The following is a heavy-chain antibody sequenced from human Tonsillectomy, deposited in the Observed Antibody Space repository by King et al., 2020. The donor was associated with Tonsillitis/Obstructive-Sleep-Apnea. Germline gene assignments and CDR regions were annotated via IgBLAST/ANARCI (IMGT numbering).Heavy chain of an antibody. J-gene: IGHJ6*03. Sequence: VQLQQWGAGLLKPSETLSLTCAVYGGSFSGYYWSWIRQPPGKGLEWIGEINHSGSTNHNPSLKSRVTTSVDTSKNLFSLKVSSVTAADTAVYYCARGESNYGDYSDYYYYYMDVWGKGTTVTVSS. CDR2: INHSGST. D-gene: IGHD4-17*01. CDR1: GGSFSGYY. V-gene: IGHV4-34*01. CDR3: ARGESNYGDYSDYYYYYMDV.